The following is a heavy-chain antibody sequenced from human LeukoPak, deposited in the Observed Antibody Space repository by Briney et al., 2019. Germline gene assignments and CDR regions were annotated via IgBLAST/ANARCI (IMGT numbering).Heavy chain of an antibody. CDR3: AGEGVVAGKLRLFDY. CDR2: ISAYNGNT. Sequence: ASVKVSCKASGYTFTSYGISWVRQAPGQGLEWMGWISAYNGNTNYAQKLQGRVTMTTDTSTSTAYMELRSLRSDDTAVYYCAGEGVVAGKLRLFDYWGQGTLVTVSS. D-gene: IGHD6-19*01. CDR1: GYTFTSYG. J-gene: IGHJ4*02. V-gene: IGHV1-18*01.